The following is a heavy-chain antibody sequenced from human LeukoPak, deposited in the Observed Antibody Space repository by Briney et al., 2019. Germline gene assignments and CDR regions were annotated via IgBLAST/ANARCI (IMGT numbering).Heavy chain of an antibody. CDR2: IYYSGST. CDR3: ARASYYYDSSGYDY. D-gene: IGHD3-22*01. CDR1: GGSFSSYY. V-gene: IGHV4-59*01. Sequence: SETLSLTCTVSGGSFSSYYWSWIRQPPGKGLEWIGYIYYSGSTNYNPSLKSRVTISVDTSKNQFSLKLSSVTAADTAVYYCARASYYYDSSGYDYWGQGTLVTVSS. J-gene: IGHJ4*02.